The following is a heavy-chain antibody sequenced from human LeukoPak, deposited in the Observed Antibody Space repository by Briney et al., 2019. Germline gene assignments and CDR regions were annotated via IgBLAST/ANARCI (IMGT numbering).Heavy chain of an antibody. CDR3: ARDPPGSWYFDY. V-gene: IGHV3-30*03. CDR1: GFTFSSYG. D-gene: IGHD6-13*01. Sequence: PGRSLRLSCAASGFTFSSYGMHWVRQAPGKGLEWVAVISYDGSNKYYADSVKGRFTISRDNSKNTLYLQMNSLRAEDTAVYYCARDPPGSWYFDYWGQGTLVTVSS. J-gene: IGHJ4*02. CDR2: ISYDGSNK.